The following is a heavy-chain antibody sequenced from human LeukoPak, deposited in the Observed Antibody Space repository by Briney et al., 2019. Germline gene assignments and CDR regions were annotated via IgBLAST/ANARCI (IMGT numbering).Heavy chain of an antibody. CDR2: ITGSGGST. J-gene: IGHJ4*02. D-gene: IGHD4-17*01. CDR1: GFTFSSYA. CDR3: AKGDYGDCY. Sequence: GGSLRLSCAASGFTFSSYAMAWVRQAPGKGLEWVSAITGSGGSTYYADSVKGRFTISRDNSKNTLYMQTSSLRAEDTAVYYCAKGDYGDCYWGQGTLVTVSS. V-gene: IGHV3-23*01.